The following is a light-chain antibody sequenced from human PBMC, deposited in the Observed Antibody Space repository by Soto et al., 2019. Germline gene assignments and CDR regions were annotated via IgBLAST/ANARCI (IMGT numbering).Light chain of an antibody. CDR2: QDT. V-gene: IGLV3-1*01. J-gene: IGLJ2*01. Sequence: SYELTQPPSVSVSPGQTASITCSGYKLGDKYACWYQQKPGQSPVLVIYQDTKRPSGIPERFSGSNSGNTATLTISGTQAMDEADYYCQAWDSSTLVVFGGGTQLTVL. CDR3: QAWDSSTLVV. CDR1: KLGDKY.